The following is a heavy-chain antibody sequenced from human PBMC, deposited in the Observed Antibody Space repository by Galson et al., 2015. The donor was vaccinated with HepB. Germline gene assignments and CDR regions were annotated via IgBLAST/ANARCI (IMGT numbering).Heavy chain of an antibody. D-gene: IGHD3-10*01. CDR3: ARHNGPGRTNAFDI. J-gene: IGHJ3*02. V-gene: IGHV4-59*08. CDR2: IYYSGST. CDR1: GGSISSYY. Sequence: SETLSLTCTVSGGSISSYYWSWIRQPPGKGLEWIGYIYYSGSTNYNPSLKSRVTISVDTSKNQFSLKLSSVTAADTAVYYCARHNGPGRTNAFDIWGQGTMVTVSS.